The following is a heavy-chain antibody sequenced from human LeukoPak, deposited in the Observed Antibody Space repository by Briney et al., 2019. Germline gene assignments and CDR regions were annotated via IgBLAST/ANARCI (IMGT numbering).Heavy chain of an antibody. CDR2: IYYSGST. V-gene: IGHV4-4*02. Sequence: PSGTLSLTCAVSGGSISSSNWWSWVRQPPGKGLEWIGSIYYSGSTYYNPSLKSRVTISVDTSKNQFSLKLSSVTAADTAVYYCARQAYYDFWSGYYPPGYFDYWGQGTLVTVSS. CDR1: GGSISSSNW. CDR3: ARQAYYDFWSGYYPPGYFDY. D-gene: IGHD3-3*01. J-gene: IGHJ4*02.